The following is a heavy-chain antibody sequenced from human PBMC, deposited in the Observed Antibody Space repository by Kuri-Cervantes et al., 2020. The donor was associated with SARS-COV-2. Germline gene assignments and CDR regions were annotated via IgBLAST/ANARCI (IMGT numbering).Heavy chain of an antibody. V-gene: IGHV3-21*04. CDR1: GFTFSSYS. CDR3: AKFPVLLVRSLSWYFDL. J-gene: IGHJ2*01. D-gene: IGHD3-10*01. Sequence: GESLKISCAASGFTFSSYSMNWVRQAPGKGLEWVSSISSSSSYIYYADSVKGRFTISRDNAKNSLYLQMNSLRADDTAVYYCAKFPVLLVRSLSWYFDLWGRATLVTVSS. CDR2: ISSSSSYI.